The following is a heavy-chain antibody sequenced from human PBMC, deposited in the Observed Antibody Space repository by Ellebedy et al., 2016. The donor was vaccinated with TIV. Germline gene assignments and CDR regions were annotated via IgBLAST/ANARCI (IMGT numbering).Heavy chain of an antibody. V-gene: IGHV3-11*04. CDR2: NSGSGSIV. CDR3: ASGLPAATYYFYGMDV. CDR1: GFIFSDSF. J-gene: IGHJ6*02. D-gene: IGHD2-2*01. Sequence: GESLQISCAASGFIFSDSFLTWVRQATGKGLERVSYNSGSGSIVFYAYSVKGPFTISRASATNTLPLHMNSLRAEDTAVYYCASGLPAATYYFYGMDVWGQGTTATVSS.